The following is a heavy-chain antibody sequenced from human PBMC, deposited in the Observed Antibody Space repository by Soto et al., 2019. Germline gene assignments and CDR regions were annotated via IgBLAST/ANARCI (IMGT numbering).Heavy chain of an antibody. CDR3: AREAGVYGSGSYGMDV. CDR2: ISYDGSNK. D-gene: IGHD3-10*01. V-gene: IGHV3-30-3*01. CDR1: GFTFSNYS. Sequence: QVQLVESGGGVVQPGRSLRLSCAASGFTFSNYSMHWVRQAPGKGLEWVAVISYDGSNKYYADSVKGRFTISRDNSKNTLYLQRISLRAEDTAVYYCAREAGVYGSGSYGMDVWGQGTTVTVSS. J-gene: IGHJ6*02.